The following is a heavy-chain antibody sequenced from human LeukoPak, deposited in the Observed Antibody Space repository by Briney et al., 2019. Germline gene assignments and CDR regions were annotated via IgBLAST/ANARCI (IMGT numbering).Heavy chain of an antibody. V-gene: IGHV3-23*01. D-gene: IGHD1-26*01. Sequence: GGSLRLSCAASGFTFSSYAMSWVRQAPGKGLEWVSAISGSGGSTYYADSVKGRFTISRGNSKNTLYLQMNSLRVEDTAVYYCAKDRAEWEPTDYWGQGTLVTVSS. J-gene: IGHJ4*02. CDR1: GFTFSSYA. CDR3: AKDRAEWEPTDY. CDR2: ISGSGGST.